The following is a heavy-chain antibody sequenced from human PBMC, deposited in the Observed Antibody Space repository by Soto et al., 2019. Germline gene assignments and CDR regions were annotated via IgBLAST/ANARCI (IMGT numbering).Heavy chain of an antibody. CDR1: GFSFSVYY. CDR3: VRDRAGTRDFPHNTFDI. J-gene: IGHJ3*02. Sequence: QVQLVESGGGLVKPGGSLRLSCAASGFSFSVYYMTWIRQAPGSGLEWISSIDRNGDIVYYADSVKGRFTISRDYAKSSLYLQMDSLRDEDTGVYYCVRDRAGTRDFPHNTFDIWGQATRVSVAS. CDR2: IDRNGDIV. V-gene: IGHV3-11*01. D-gene: IGHD6-19*01.